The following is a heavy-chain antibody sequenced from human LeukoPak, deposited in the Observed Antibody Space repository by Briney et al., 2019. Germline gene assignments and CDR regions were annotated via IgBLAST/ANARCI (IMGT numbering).Heavy chain of an antibody. J-gene: IGHJ2*01. CDR2: ISGSGITT. Sequence: GGSLRLSCAASGFPFSTFAMNWVRQAPGKGLVWVSAISGSGITTHYVDSVKGRFTISRDNSKNTLYLQMNSLRAEDTAVYYCAKDEQPGGGRGRGTLVTVSS. V-gene: IGHV3-23*01. CDR1: GFPFSTFA. CDR3: AKDEQPGGG. D-gene: IGHD1/OR15-1a*01.